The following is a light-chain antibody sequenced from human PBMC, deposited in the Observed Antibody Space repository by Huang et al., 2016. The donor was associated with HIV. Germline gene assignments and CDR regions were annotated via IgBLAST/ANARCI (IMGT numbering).Light chain of an antibody. Sequence: EMVMTQSPATLSVSPGERITLSCRASQSVSGNLAWYQQRPVQAPRLLISGASTRATGVPPRFSGGGSGTVFTLTISGLQSEDFATYYCQQYNNWPPWTFGQGTKVEIK. J-gene: IGKJ1*01. V-gene: IGKV3-15*01. CDR1: QSVSGN. CDR2: GAS. CDR3: QQYNNWPPWT.